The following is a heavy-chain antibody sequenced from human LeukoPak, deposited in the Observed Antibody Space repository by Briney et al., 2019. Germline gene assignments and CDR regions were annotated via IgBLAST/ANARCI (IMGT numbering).Heavy chain of an antibody. Sequence: GGSLRLSCAASGFTFSAYAMSWVRQAPGKGLEWVSVISGSGNSIYYADSVKGRFTISRDNSKNTLYLQMNSLRADDTAVYYCAKDGRYSSGWYVWGQGTLVTVSS. J-gene: IGHJ4*02. CDR1: GFTFSAYA. CDR3: AKDGRYSSGWYV. V-gene: IGHV3-23*01. CDR2: ISGSGNSI. D-gene: IGHD6-19*01.